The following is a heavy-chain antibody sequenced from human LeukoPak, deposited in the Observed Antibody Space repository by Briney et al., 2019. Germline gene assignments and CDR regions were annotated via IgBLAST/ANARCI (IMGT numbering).Heavy chain of an antibody. CDR2: IIPILGIA. D-gene: IGHD6-6*01. V-gene: IGHV1-69*04. CDR3: ASGIATRLGFDY. CDR1: GGTFSSYA. Sequence: SVKVSCKASGGTFSSYAISWVRQAPGQGLEWVGRIIPILGIANYALKFQGRVTITADKSTSTVYMELSSLRSEDTSVYDCASGIATRLGFDYWGQGTLVTVSS. J-gene: IGHJ4*02.